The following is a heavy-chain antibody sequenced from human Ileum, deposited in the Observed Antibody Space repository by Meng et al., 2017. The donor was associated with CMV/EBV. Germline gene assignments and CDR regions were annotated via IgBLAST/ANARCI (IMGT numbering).Heavy chain of an antibody. CDR1: GFTFSSYT. J-gene: IGHJ6*02. CDR2: MSSYDGSNK. Sequence: GESLKISCAASGFTFSSYTMHWVRQAPGKGLEWVAVMSSYDGSNKFYADSVKGRFTISRDNSKNTLYLQMNSVRAEDTAVYYCTRDDILLTIRGEGMDVWGQGTTVTVSS. D-gene: IGHD5-12*01. CDR3: TRDDILLTIRGEGMDV. V-gene: IGHV3-30*04.